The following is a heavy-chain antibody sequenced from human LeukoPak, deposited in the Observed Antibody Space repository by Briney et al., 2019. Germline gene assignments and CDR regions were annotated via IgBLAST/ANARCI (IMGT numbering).Heavy chain of an antibody. CDR1: GFTFSSYA. CDR2: ISGSGGST. D-gene: IGHD6-19*01. Sequence: GGSLRLSCAAFGFTFSSYAMSWVRQAPGKGLEWVSAISGSGGSTYYADSVKGRFTISRDNSKDTLYLQMNSLRAEDTAVYYCAKDRSSSGWYASFFDYWGQGTLVTVSS. V-gene: IGHV3-23*01. J-gene: IGHJ4*02. CDR3: AKDRSSSGWYASFFDY.